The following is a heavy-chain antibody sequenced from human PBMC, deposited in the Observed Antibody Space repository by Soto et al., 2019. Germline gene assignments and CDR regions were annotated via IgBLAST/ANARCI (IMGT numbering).Heavy chain of an antibody. CDR2: ISGSDGRT. D-gene: IGHD1-7*01. CDR3: AKFRDWNYSNGFDP. CDR1: GFRFSSYA. V-gene: IGHV3-23*01. Sequence: EVQLLESGGGLVQPGGSLRLSCAASGFRFSSYAMSWVRQAPGKGLEWVSAISGSDGRTYHADPVKGRFTISRDNSKNTLHLQMNSLRAEDTAVYYCAKFRDWNYSNGFDPWGQGTLVIVTS. J-gene: IGHJ5*02.